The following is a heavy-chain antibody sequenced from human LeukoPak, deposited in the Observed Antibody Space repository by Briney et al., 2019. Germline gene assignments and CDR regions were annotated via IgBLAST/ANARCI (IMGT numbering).Heavy chain of an antibody. D-gene: IGHD6-13*01. CDR1: GYIFTGYY. Sequence: GASVKVSCKASGYIFTGYYMHWVRQAPGQGLEWMGWINPNSGDTNYAQKFQVRGTMTRDTSISTAYMELSRLRSDDTAVYYCARSAESSSWVEFDYWGQGTLVTVSS. CDR3: ARSAESSSWVEFDY. CDR2: INPNSGDT. J-gene: IGHJ4*02. V-gene: IGHV1-2*02.